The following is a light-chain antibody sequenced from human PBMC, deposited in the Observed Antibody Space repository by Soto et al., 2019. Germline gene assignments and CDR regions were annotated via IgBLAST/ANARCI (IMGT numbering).Light chain of an antibody. V-gene: IGKV3-15*01. CDR1: QSVDRD. CDR2: GAS. J-gene: IGKJ1*01. Sequence: EFVRTQSPPTLSVSPGERATLSCRASQSVDRDLAWHRQQPGQPRSLLIHGASTRATGVPARFSGSGSETEFILTISSLQSEDFAVYYCQQYSNWPRTFGQGTKVDIK. CDR3: QQYSNWPRT.